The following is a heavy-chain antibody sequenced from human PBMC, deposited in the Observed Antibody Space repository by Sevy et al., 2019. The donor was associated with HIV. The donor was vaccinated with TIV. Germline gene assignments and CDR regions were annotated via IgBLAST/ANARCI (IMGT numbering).Heavy chain of an antibody. CDR1: GFTFSSYA. J-gene: IGHJ3*01. CDR2: LRGYGGST. D-gene: IGHD3-22*01. CDR3: AKDRITMIGDAFDV. V-gene: IGHV3-23*01. Sequence: GGSLRLSCAASGFTFSSYAMSWVRQAPGKGLEWVSGLRGYGGSTYYADSVKGRFTISRDNYKNTLYLQMNSLRAEDTAVYYCAKDRITMIGDAFDVWGQGTMVTVSS.